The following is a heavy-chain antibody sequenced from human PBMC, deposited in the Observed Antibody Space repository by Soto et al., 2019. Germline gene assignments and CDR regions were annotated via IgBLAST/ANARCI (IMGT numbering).Heavy chain of an antibody. CDR3: AKEGGTSSPNFFDP. D-gene: IGHD2-2*01. J-gene: IGHJ5*02. Sequence: SETLSLTCTVSGGSISSSSYYWGWIRQPPGKGLEWIGHIYYSGTTYYNPSLKSRVTMSVDTSKNQFSLKLSSVTAADTALYYCAKEGGTSSPNFFDPWGQGTLVTVSS. V-gene: IGHV4-39*01. CDR1: GGSISSSSYY. CDR2: IYYSGTT.